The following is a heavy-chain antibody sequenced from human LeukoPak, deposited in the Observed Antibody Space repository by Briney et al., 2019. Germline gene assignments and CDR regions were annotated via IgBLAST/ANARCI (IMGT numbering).Heavy chain of an antibody. D-gene: IGHD3-16*01. CDR3: ARGAGGV. V-gene: IGHV3-7*04. CDR1: GFIISRNW. CDR2: INEDGSGK. Sequence: GGSLSLSCVSSGFIISRNWMNWVRQAPGKGLEWVANINEDGSGKYYADSVKGRFAISRDNAKNSLYLQMNSLRAEDTAVYYCARGAGGVWGKGTTVTVSS. J-gene: IGHJ6*04.